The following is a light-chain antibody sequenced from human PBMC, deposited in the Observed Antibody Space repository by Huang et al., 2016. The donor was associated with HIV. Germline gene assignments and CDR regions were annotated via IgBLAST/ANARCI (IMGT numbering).Light chain of an antibody. V-gene: IGKV3-20*01. Sequence: EIVLTQSPGTLSLSPGERATLSCRASQSVTNSFLAWYQQKPGQAPRLLIYGASSSATDIPDRFSGTGSGTDFTLTISRLEPEDFAVYYCQQYGRSPWTFGQGTKVEIK. CDR3: QQYGRSPWT. CDR1: QSVTNSF. J-gene: IGKJ1*01. CDR2: GAS.